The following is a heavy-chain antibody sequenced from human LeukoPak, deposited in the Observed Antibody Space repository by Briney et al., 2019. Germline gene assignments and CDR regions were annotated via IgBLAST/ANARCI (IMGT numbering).Heavy chain of an antibody. CDR1: GFTFSDYY. CDR2: ISYSGSTI. CDR3: AKDLQTTVTLHGYFDY. D-gene: IGHD4-17*01. V-gene: IGHV3-11*01. Sequence: PGGSLRLSCAASGFTFSDYYMSWIRQAPGKGLEWVSYISYSGSTIYYADSVKGRFTISRDNSKNTLYLQMNSLRAEDTAVYYCAKDLQTTVTLHGYFDYWGQGTLVTVSS. J-gene: IGHJ4*02.